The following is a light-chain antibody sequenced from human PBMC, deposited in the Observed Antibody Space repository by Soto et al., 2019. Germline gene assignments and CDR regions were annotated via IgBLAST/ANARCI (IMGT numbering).Light chain of an antibody. CDR3: NSYTTLSNRV. CDR2: EVT. Sequence: QSVLTQPASVSGSPGQSITIPCTGTSSDIGAYNNVSWYQQHPGKAPKLLIYEVTNRPSGVSDRFSGSKSGNTASLTISGLQAEDEANYYCNSYTTLSNRVFGTGTKVTVL. J-gene: IGLJ1*01. V-gene: IGLV2-14*01. CDR1: SSDIGAYNN.